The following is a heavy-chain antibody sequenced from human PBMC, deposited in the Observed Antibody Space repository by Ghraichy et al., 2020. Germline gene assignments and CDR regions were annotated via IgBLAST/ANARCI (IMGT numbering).Heavy chain of an antibody. D-gene: IGHD3-22*01. Sequence: GSLRLSCAASGFSFSSYVMSWVRQAPGKGLEWVSSISGSGGDTYYADPVRGRFTISRDNSKNTLFLQMFSLRAEDTAVYFCARGRGDYYVYWGQGTLVTVSS. J-gene: IGHJ4*02. CDR1: GFSFSSYV. CDR3: ARGRGDYYVY. V-gene: IGHV3-23*01. CDR2: ISGSGGDT.